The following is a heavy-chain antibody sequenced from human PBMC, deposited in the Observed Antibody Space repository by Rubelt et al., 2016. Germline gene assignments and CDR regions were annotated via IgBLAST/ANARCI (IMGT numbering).Heavy chain of an antibody. V-gene: IGHV4-39*07. D-gene: IGHD6-19*01. J-gene: IGHJ4*02. CDR1: GGSISSSSYY. CDR2: IYTSGST. Sequence: QVQLQESGPGLVKPSETLSLTCTVSGGSISSSSYYWGWIRQPPGKGLEWIGSIYTSGSTNYNPSLKSRVTMSVDTSKNQFSLKLSSVTAADTAVYYCARDTYSSGWYFDYWGQGTLVTVSS. CDR3: ARDTYSSGWYFDY.